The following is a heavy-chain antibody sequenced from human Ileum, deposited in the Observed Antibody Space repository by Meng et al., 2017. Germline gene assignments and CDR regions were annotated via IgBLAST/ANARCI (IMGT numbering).Heavy chain of an antibody. CDR1: GDSVISGSYY. CDR3: TRDQTSNGWGSFDS. D-gene: IGHD7-27*01. CDR2: INYSGTA. J-gene: IGHJ4*02. V-gene: IGHV4-61*01. Sequence: QVQLQESGPGLGRPSETLSLTCSVSGDSVISGSYYWNWIRQSAGKGLEWIGYINYSGTAYYNASLGSRVSMSIDTSKNQFSLKLTSVTAADTAVYYCTRDQTSNGWGSFDSWGQGTLVTVSS.